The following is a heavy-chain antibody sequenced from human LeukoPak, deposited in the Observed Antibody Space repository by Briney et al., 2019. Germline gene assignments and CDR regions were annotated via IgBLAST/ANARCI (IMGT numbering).Heavy chain of an antibody. J-gene: IGHJ4*02. D-gene: IGHD5/OR15-5a*01. CDR3: ARANRVSLYYFDY. V-gene: IGHV4-38-2*02. CDR1: GGSINCYY. CDR2: IYHSGST. Sequence: SETLSLTCTVSGGSINCYYWSWIRQPPGKGLEWIGSIYHSGSTYYNPSLKSRVTISVDTSKNQFSLKLSSVTAADTAVYYCARANRVSLYYFDYWGQGTLVTVSS.